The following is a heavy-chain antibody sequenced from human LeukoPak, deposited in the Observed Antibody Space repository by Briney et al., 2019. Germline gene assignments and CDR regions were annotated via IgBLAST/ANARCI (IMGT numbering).Heavy chain of an antibody. D-gene: IGHD6-13*01. CDR1: GFTFSSYW. CDR2: ISGGGGST. V-gene: IGHV3-23*01. CDR3: AKDQDSSSWYFDY. Sequence: GGSLRLSCAASGFTFSSYWMHWVRQAPGKGLEWVSTISGGGGSTYYTDYYTDSVKGRFTISRDNSKTTLYLQMNSLRAEDTAIYYCAKDQDSSSWYFDYWGQGTLVTVSS. J-gene: IGHJ4*02.